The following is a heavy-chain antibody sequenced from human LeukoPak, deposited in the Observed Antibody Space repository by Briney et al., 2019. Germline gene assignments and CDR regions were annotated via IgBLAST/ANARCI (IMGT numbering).Heavy chain of an antibody. CDR2: IYYSGST. J-gene: IGHJ4*02. Sequence: PSETLSLTCTVSGGSISSSSYYWGWIRQPPGKGLEWIGSIYYSGSTYYNPSLKSRVTISVDTSKNQFSLKLSSVTAADTAVYYCARGRYEGHIVVVTATYFDYWGQGTLVTVSS. D-gene: IGHD2-21*02. CDR1: GGSISSSSYY. CDR3: ARGRYEGHIVVVTATYFDY. V-gene: IGHV4-39*07.